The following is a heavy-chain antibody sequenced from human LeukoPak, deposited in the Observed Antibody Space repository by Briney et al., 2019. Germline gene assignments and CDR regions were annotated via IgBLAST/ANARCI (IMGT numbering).Heavy chain of an antibody. CDR2: FDTDDGGT. CDR3: ATATHYYGSGSSFFYFEY. J-gene: IGHJ4*02. CDR1: GYTLTDLP. V-gene: IGHV1-24*01. D-gene: IGHD3-10*01. Sequence: ASVKVSCKVSGYTLTDLPIHWVRQAPGKGLEWLGGFDTDDGGTIYAQRFQGRVTMPEDTSTDTAYMELSSLRSDDKAVYYCATATHYYGSGSSFFYFEYWGQGTLVTVSS.